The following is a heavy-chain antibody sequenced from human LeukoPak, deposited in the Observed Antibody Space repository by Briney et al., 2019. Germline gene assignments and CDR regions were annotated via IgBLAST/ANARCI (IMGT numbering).Heavy chain of an antibody. V-gene: IGHV3-7*01. CDR3: ARDGS. CDR1: GFTFSNYW. Sequence: PRGSLRLSCTSSGFTFSNYWMSWVRQAPGKGLEWVANIKQDGSEKYYVDSVKGRFTISRDNAKNSLYLQMNSLRAEDTAVYYCARDGSWGQGTTVTVSS. CDR2: IKQDGSEK. J-gene: IGHJ6*02.